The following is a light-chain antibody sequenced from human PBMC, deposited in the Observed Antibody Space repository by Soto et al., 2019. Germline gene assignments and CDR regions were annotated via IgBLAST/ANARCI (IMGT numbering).Light chain of an antibody. Sequence: DIQMTQSPSSLSASVGDRVTITCRASQSISSYLNWYQQKPGKAPKLLIYAASSLQSGVPSRFSCSGSGTDFTLTISSLQPEDFANYYCQQSYSTPWTFGQGTKVEIK. V-gene: IGKV1-39*01. CDR3: QQSYSTPWT. CDR2: AAS. CDR1: QSISSY. J-gene: IGKJ1*01.